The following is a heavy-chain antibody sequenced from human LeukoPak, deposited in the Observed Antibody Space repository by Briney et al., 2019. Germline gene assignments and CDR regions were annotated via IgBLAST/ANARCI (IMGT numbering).Heavy chain of an antibody. D-gene: IGHD6-19*01. J-gene: IGHJ3*02. CDR3: AREGSSGWYRDAFDI. V-gene: IGHV4-59*01. CDR2: IYYSGST. CDR1: GGSISSYY. Sequence: SETLSLTCTVSGGSISSYYWSWIRQPPGKGLEWVGYIYYSGSTNYNPSLKSRVTISVDTSKNQFSLKLSSVTAADTAVYYCAREGSSGWYRDAFDIWGQGTMVTVSS.